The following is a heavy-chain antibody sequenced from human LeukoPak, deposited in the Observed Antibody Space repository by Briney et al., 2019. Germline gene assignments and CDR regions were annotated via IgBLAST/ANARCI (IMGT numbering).Heavy chain of an antibody. J-gene: IGHJ3*02. CDR2: MNPNSAAT. CDR1: VYTFTAYY. D-gene: IGHD6-13*01. CDR3: ARDRSSSSGVNAFDI. Sequence: GASVEVSCKASVYTFTAYYIHWVRQAPGQELEWMGWMNPNSAATNYAQEFQGRVTMTRDTSISTAYMELSRMTSDDTAVYYCARDRSSSSGVNAFDIWGQGTMVTVSS. V-gene: IGHV1-2*02.